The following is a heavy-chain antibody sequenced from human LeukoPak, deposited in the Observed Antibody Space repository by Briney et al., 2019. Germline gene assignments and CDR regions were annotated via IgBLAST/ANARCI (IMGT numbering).Heavy chain of an antibody. CDR2: INPNSGGT. J-gene: IGHJ4*02. CDR1: GYTFTGYY. CDR3: ARLKRDSSIDPDC. V-gene: IGHV1-2*02. Sequence: ASVTVSCKASGYTFTGYYMHWVRQAPGQGLEWMGWINPNSGGTNYAQKFQGRVTMTRDTSISTAYMELSRLRFDDTAVYYCARLKRDSSIDPDCWGQGTLVAVSS. D-gene: IGHD6-19*01.